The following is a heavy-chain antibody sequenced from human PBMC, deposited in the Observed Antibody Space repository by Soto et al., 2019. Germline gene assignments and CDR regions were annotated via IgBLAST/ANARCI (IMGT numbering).Heavy chain of an antibody. CDR3: ARERLYYYDSSGYPTFDY. J-gene: IGHJ4*02. V-gene: IGHV4-31*03. CDR1: GGSISSGGYY. CDR2: IYYSGST. D-gene: IGHD3-22*01. Sequence: PSETLSLTCTVSGGSISSGGYYWSWIRQHPGKGLEWIGYIYYSGSTYYNPSLKSRVTISVDTSKSQFSLKLSSVTAADTAVYYCARERLYYYDSSGYPTFDYWGQGTLVTVSS.